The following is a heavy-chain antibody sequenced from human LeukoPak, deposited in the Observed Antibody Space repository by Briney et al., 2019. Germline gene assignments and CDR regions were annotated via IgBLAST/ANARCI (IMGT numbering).Heavy chain of an antibody. V-gene: IGHV3-30*03. CDR3: ATGSGHAFDI. Sequence: GGSLRLSCAASGFTFSGYGMHCGRQAAGKGLEWVAVISYDGSNKYYADSVKGRFTISRDNSKNTLYLQMNSLRAEDTAVYYCATGSGHAFDIWGQGTMVTVSS. J-gene: IGHJ3*02. D-gene: IGHD2-15*01. CDR2: ISYDGSNK. CDR1: GFTFSGYG.